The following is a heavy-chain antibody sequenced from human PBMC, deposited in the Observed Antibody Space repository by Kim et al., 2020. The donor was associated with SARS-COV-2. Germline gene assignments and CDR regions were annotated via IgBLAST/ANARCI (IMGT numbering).Heavy chain of an antibody. D-gene: IGHD1-26*01. CDR3: ARRPLAYSGVEFDY. Sequence: PPLPGHVTISADKSISTAYLQWSSLKASDTAMYYCARRPLAYSGVEFDYWGQGTLVTVSS. V-gene: IGHV5-10-1*01. J-gene: IGHJ4*02.